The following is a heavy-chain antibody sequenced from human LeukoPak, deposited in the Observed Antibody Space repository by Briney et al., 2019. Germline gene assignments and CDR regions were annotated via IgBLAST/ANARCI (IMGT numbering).Heavy chain of an antibody. D-gene: IGHD1-26*01. CDR1: GGSITTTNF. J-gene: IGHJ5*02. Sequence: SGTLSLTCGVSGGSITTTNFWSWVRQPPGGGLEWIGEISLRGRTQYNPSLKSRVNISIGESKNHLYLSLASVTAADTAVYYCSGESGPYCPFGHWGQGTLVAVTS. CDR3: SGESGPYCPFGH. CDR2: ISLRGRT. V-gene: IGHV4-4*02.